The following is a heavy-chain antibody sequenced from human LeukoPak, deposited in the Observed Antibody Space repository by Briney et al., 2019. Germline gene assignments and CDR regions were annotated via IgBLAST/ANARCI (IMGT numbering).Heavy chain of an antibody. J-gene: IGHJ6*03. CDR3: ARGRSIAARRYYYYYMDV. D-gene: IGHD6-6*01. Sequence: PGGSLRLSCAASGFTVSSNYMSWVRQAPGKGLEWVSVIYSGGSTCYADSVKGRFTISRDNSKNTLYLQMNSLRAEDTAVYYCARGRSIAARRYYYYYMDVWGKGTTVTVSS. V-gene: IGHV3-66*02. CDR1: GFTVSSNY. CDR2: IYSGGST.